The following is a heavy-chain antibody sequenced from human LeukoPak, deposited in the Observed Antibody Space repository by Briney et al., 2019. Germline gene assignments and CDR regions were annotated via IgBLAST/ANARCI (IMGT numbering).Heavy chain of an antibody. CDR3: ARWYSSSFDY. D-gene: IGHD6-6*01. J-gene: IGHJ4*02. V-gene: IGHV4-39*01. CDR1: GGSISSSNYY. CDR2: IYYSGST. Sequence: SETLSLTCTVSGGSISSSNYYWGWLRQPPGKGLEWVGTIYYSGSTYYNPSLRSRPTISADTSKNQFSLKLSSVTAADTAVYYCARWYSSSFDYWGQGTLVTVSS.